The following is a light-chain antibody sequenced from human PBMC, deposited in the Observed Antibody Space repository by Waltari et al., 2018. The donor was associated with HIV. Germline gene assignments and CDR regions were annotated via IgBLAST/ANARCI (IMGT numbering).Light chain of an antibody. V-gene: IGLV2-14*03. CDR2: DVS. Sequence: QSALTQPASVSGSPGQSITISCTGTSSDVGGYHHVSWYQQHPGKATKLMIYDVSNRPSGVSNRFSGSKSGNTASLTISGLQAEDEADYYCSSYTSSSPYAFGTGTKVTVL. CDR3: SSYTSSSPYA. J-gene: IGLJ1*01. CDR1: SSDVGGYHH.